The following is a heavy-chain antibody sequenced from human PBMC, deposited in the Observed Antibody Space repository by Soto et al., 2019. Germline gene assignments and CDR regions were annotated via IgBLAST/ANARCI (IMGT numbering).Heavy chain of an antibody. J-gene: IGHJ4*02. Sequence: QVQLQESGPGLVRPSQTLSLTCSVSGASIYDGGYFWSWIRQSPGRGLEWIGHILNSGSPYNNPSLMGRGTISADTSMNRFSLALTSVTAADTTMYYCARGTTTETVDYWGQGILVTVAS. CDR1: GASIYDGGYF. CDR2: ILNSGSP. V-gene: IGHV4-30-4*01. CDR3: ARGTTTETVDY. D-gene: IGHD1-1*01.